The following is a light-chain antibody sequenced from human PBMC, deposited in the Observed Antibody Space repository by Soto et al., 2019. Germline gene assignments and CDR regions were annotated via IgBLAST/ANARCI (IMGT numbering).Light chain of an antibody. CDR2: DVS. Sequence: EIVLTQSPATLSLSPGERATLSCRASQNIMNYLAWYQQKPGQAPRLLIYDVSNRATGIPTRLSGSGSGTDFTLTISSLEPEDFAVYYCQQRNNWPPWTFGQGTKVEIK. CDR3: QQRNNWPPWT. J-gene: IGKJ1*01. CDR1: QNIMNY. V-gene: IGKV3-11*01.